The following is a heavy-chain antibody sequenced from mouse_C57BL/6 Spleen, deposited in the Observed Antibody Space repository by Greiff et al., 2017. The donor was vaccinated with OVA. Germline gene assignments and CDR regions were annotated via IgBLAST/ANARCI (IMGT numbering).Heavy chain of an antibody. CDR3: ARGGYGKGAMDY. D-gene: IGHD2-10*02. V-gene: IGHV1-55*01. CDR1: GYTFTSYW. J-gene: IGHJ4*01. CDR2: IYPGSGST. Sequence: QVQLQQPGAELVKPGASVKMSCKASGYTFTSYWITWVKQRPGQGLEWIGDIYPGSGSTNYNEKFKSKATLTVDTSSSTAYMQLSSLTSEDSAVYYCARGGYGKGAMDYWGQGTSVTVSS.